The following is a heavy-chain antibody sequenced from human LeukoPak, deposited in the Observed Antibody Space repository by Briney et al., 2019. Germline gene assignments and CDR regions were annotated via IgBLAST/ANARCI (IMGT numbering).Heavy chain of an antibody. Sequence: GGSLRLSCAASGFTFSSCAMSWVRQAPGKGLEWVSAISGSGGSTYYADSVKGRFTISRDNSKNTLYLQMNSLRAEDTAVYYCAKSGGWYDYYYYYMDVWGKGTTVTVSS. CDR1: GFTFSSCA. V-gene: IGHV3-23*01. D-gene: IGHD6-19*01. CDR2: ISGSGGST. J-gene: IGHJ6*03. CDR3: AKSGGWYDYYYYYMDV.